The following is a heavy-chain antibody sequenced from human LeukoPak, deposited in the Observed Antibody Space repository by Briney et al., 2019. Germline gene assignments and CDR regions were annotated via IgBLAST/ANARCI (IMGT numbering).Heavy chain of an antibody. CDR2: IYSGGSS. J-gene: IGHJ4*02. Sequence: GGSLRLSCAASGFTFSNAWMSWVRQAPGKGLGWVSIIYSGGSSYYADSVKGRFTISRDNSKNTLYLQMNSLRVEDTAVYYCARSHPYSATYFFDYWGQGTLVTVSS. CDR3: ARSHPYSATYFFDY. V-gene: IGHV3-53*01. CDR1: GFTFSNAW. D-gene: IGHD5-12*01.